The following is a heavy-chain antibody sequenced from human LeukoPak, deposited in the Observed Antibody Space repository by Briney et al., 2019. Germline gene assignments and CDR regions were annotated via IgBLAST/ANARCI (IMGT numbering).Heavy chain of an antibody. D-gene: IGHD5-12*01. CDR1: GGSISSGGYY. Sequence: SETLSLTCTVSGGSISSGGYYWSWIRQHPGKGLEWIGYIYYSGSTYYNPSLKSRVIISVDTSKNQFSLKLSSVTAADTAVYYCARDPAPYSGYDRYYFDYWGQGTLVTVSS. CDR2: IYYSGST. CDR3: ARDPAPYSGYDRYYFDY. J-gene: IGHJ4*02. V-gene: IGHV4-31*03.